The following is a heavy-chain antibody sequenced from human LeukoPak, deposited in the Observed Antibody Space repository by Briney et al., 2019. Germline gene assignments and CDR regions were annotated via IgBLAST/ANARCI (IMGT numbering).Heavy chain of an antibody. Sequence: GGSLRLSCAASGFTFSSYAMHWVRQAPGKGLEWVAVISYDGSNKYYADSVKGRFTVSRDNSKNTLYLQMNSLRADDTAVYYCAKCSTPGYTSGWCNWIDPWGQGTLVTVSS. V-gene: IGHV3-30-3*01. CDR1: GFTFSSYA. CDR3: AKCSTPGYTSGWCNWIDP. J-gene: IGHJ5*02. CDR2: ISYDGSNK. D-gene: IGHD6-19*01.